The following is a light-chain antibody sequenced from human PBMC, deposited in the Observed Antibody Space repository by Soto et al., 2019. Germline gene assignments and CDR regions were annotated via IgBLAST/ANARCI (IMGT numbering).Light chain of an antibody. Sequence: QSVLTQPPSVSTAPGQKVTISCSGFSSNIGNNYVSWYQQVPGTAPKLLIYENNKRPSGIPDRFSGSKSGTSATLYITGLQTGDEADYYCGTWDSSLSAGVFGGGTQLTVL. J-gene: IGLJ2*01. CDR1: SSNIGNNY. CDR2: ENN. V-gene: IGLV1-51*01. CDR3: GTWDSSLSAGV.